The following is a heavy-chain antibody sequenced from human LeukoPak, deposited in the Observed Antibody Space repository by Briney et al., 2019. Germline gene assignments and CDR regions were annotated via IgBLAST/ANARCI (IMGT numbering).Heavy chain of an antibody. J-gene: IGHJ3*02. Sequence: KSSETLSLTCTVSGGSISSYYWSWIRQPPGKGLEWIGYIYYSGSTNYNPSLKSRVTISVDTSKNQFSLKLSSVTAADTAVYYCARAVGNSGSHRYGGAFDIWGQGTMVTVSS. V-gene: IGHV4-59*01. CDR1: GGSISSYY. D-gene: IGHD1-26*01. CDR2: IYYSGST. CDR3: ARAVGNSGSHRYGGAFDI.